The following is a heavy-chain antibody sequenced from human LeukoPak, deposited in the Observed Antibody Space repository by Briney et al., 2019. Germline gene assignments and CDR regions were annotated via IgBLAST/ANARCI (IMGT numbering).Heavy chain of an antibody. J-gene: IGHJ4*02. CDR3: ARDGPYSTGWALLDY. D-gene: IGHD6-19*01. V-gene: IGHV3-53*01. Sequence: PGGSLRLSCAAPGFTVSNTYMSWVRQAPGKGPERVSFLYGAGDTYYADSVKGRFTISRDNSKNTLYLQMNSLRADDTAVYYCARDGPYSTGWALLDYWGQGTLVTVSS. CDR1: GFTVSNTY. CDR2: LYGAGDT.